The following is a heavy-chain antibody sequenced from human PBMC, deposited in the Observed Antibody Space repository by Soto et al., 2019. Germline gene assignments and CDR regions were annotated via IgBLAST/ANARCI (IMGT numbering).Heavy chain of an antibody. J-gene: IGHJ4*02. CDR1: GFSLSNARMG. CDR2: IFSNDEK. Sequence: QVTLKESGPVLVKPTETLTLTCTISGFSLSNARMGVSWIRQPPGKALEWLAHIFSNDEKSYTTSLRSRLTISKDASKSQVVLTLTNMDPVDTATYFCARIDILTTWGFDYWGQGTLVTVSS. CDR3: ARIDILTTWGFDY. V-gene: IGHV2-26*03. D-gene: IGHD3-9*01.